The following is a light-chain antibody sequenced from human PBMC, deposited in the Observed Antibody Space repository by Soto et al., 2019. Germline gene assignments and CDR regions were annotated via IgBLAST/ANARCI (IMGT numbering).Light chain of an antibody. CDR1: QSISSW. CDR2: DAS. J-gene: IGKJ5*01. V-gene: IGKV1-5*01. Sequence: DIQMTQSPSTLSASVGDRVTITCRASQSISSWLAWYQQKPGKAPKLLIYDASSLESGVPSRFSGSGSGTEFTLTISSLQPDDFATYYCQQDINYPWTFGQGTRLEIK. CDR3: QQDINYPWT.